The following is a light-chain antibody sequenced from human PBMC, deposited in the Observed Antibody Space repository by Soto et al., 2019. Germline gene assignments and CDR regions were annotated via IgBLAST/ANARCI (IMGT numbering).Light chain of an antibody. J-gene: IGLJ1*01. V-gene: IGLV1-44*01. CDR2: SNN. CDR1: SSNVGSNA. Sequence: QSELTQPPSASGSPGQRVTISCSGSSSNVGSNAVNWYQQLPGTAPTLLIYSNNERLSGVPDRFSGSKSGTSASLAISGLQSEDEADYHCATWDDSLNGYVFGTGTKLTVL. CDR3: ATWDDSLNGYV.